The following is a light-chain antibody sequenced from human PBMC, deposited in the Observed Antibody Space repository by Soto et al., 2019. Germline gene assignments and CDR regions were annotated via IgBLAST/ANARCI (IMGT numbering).Light chain of an antibody. CDR2: GDS. V-gene: IGLV1-40*01. CDR1: SSNIGSGYD. Sequence: QSALTQPPSVSGAPGQRVTISCTGSSSNIGSGYDVHWYQQLPGTAPKLLIYGDSNRPSGVLDRFPGSRSGTSASLAITGLQAEDEADYYCQSYDSSLSASVVGTGTKVTVL. CDR3: QSYDSSLSASV. J-gene: IGLJ1*01.